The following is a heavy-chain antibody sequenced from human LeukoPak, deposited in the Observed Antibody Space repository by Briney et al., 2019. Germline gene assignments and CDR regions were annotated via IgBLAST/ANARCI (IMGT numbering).Heavy chain of an antibody. CDR3: ARSAGIAATIVLGY. CDR2: IHSGGST. J-gene: IGHJ4*02. CDR1: GFTVSSNY. V-gene: IGHV3-66*01. Sequence: GGSLRLSCAASGFTVSSNYMSWVRQAPGKGLEWVSLIHSGGSTYYADSVKGRFTISRDNSKNTLYLQMNSLRAEDTAVYYCARSAGIAATIVLGYWGQGTLVTVSS. D-gene: IGHD5-12*01.